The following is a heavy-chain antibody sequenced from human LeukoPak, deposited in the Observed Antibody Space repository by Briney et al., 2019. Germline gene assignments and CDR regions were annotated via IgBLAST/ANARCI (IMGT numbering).Heavy chain of an antibody. CDR2: ISASDGHT. CDR3: ARDGIAVAGTIGPTLDY. CDR1: GGTFRTYA. D-gene: IGHD6-19*01. Sequence: GASVKVSCKASGGTFRTYAISWVRQAPGQGLEWMGWISASDGHTNNAQKFQGRLTMTTDTSTSTAYMELRSLRSDDTAVYYCARDGIAVAGTIGPTLDYWGQGTLVTVSS. V-gene: IGHV1-18*01. J-gene: IGHJ4*02.